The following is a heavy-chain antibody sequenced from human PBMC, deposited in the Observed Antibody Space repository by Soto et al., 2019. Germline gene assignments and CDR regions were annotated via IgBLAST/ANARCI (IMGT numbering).Heavy chain of an antibody. Sequence: SETLSLTCAVYGGSFSGYYWSWIRQPPGKGLEWIGEINHSGSTNYNPSLKSRVTISVDTSKNQFSLKLSSVTAADTAVYYCARGSPIRWFVESRTTRGRTFFYYWGQGSLVTVSS. D-gene: IGHD3-10*01. V-gene: IGHV4-34*01. CDR2: INHSGST. CDR1: GGSFSGYY. J-gene: IGHJ4*02. CDR3: ARGSPIRWFVESRTTRGRTFFYY.